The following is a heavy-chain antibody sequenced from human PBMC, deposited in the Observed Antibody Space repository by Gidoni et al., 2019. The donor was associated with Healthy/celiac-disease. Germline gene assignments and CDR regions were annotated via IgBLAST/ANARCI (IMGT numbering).Heavy chain of an antibody. CDR1: GCSISSGSYY. CDR2: IYTSGST. V-gene: IGHV4-61*02. J-gene: IGHJ4*02. CDR3: ARAYSSSLYYFDY. D-gene: IGHD6-13*01. Sequence: QVQLQESGPGLVKPSQTLSLTCTVSGCSISSGSYYWSWIRQPAGKGLEWIGRIYTSGSTNYNPSLKSRVTISVDTSKNQFSLKLSSVTAADTAVYYCARAYSSSLYYFDYWGQGTLVTVSS.